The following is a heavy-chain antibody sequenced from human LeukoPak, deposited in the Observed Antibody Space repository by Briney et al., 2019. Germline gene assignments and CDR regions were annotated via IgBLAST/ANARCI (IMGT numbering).Heavy chain of an antibody. CDR2: IRYDGSNK. J-gene: IGHJ6*04. CDR3: ARARAGYCSSTSCYGGKGMDV. V-gene: IGHV3-30*02. CDR1: GFTFSSYG. D-gene: IGHD2-2*01. Sequence: GGSLRLSCVASGFTFSSYGMHWVRQAPGKGLEWVAFIRYDGSNKYYADSVKGRFTISRDNSKNTLYLQMNSLRAEDTAVYYCARARAGYCSSTSCYGGKGMDVWGKGTTVTISS.